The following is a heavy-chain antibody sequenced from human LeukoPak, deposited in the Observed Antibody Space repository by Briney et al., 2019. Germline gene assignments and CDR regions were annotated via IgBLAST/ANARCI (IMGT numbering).Heavy chain of an antibody. CDR3: ARDRGDGYKANFDY. CDR2: MNPNSGNT. V-gene: IGHV1-8*01. CDR1: GYTFTSYD. J-gene: IGHJ4*02. Sequence: ASVKVSCKASGYTFTSYDINWVRQATGQGLEWMGWMNPNSGNTGYAQKFQGRVTITADESTSTAYMELSSLRSEDTAVYYCARDRGDGYKANFDYWGQGTLVTVSS. D-gene: IGHD5-24*01.